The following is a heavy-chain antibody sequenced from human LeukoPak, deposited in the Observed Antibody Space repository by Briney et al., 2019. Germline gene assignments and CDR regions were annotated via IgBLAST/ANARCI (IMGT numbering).Heavy chain of an antibody. CDR3: AKDMAPSGSYFESFDY. J-gene: IGHJ4*02. D-gene: IGHD1-26*01. CDR2: ISWNSGSI. Sequence: PXXGLXXVXXISWNSGSIGYADSVKGRFTISRDNAKNSLYLQMNSLRAEDTALYYCAKDMAPSGSYFESFDYWGQGTLVTVSS. V-gene: IGHV3-9*01.